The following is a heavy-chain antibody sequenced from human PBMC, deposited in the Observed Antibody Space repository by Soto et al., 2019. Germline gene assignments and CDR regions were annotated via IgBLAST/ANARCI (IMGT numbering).Heavy chain of an antibody. CDR3: ARAPCGSSGYPDWDIDL. CDR2: IKQDGSDK. D-gene: IGHD3-22*01. Sequence: EVQLVESGGGLVQPGGSLRLSCAASGFTCSSYGMSWVRQAPGKGLVWVANIKQDGSDKYYVDSVKGRYTIARDNAQNSQYLQLNSLRADYTAVYYRARAPCGSSGYPDWDIDLWGSGTLVTVSS. CDR1: GFTCSSYG. J-gene: IGHJ2*01. V-gene: IGHV3-7*03.